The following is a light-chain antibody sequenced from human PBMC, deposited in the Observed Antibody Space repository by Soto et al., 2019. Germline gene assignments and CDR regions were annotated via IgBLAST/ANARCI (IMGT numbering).Light chain of an antibody. CDR1: QSVSSSH. CDR2: GTS. J-gene: IGKJ1*01. CDR3: QQYGSSRT. V-gene: IGKV3-20*01. Sequence: EIVLTQSPGTLSLSPGERATLSCRASQSVSSSHLAWYQQKPGQAPRLLIYGTSSRATGIPDRFSGSGSGTDFTLTISRLEPEDCAVYYCQQYGSSRTFGQGTKVEIK.